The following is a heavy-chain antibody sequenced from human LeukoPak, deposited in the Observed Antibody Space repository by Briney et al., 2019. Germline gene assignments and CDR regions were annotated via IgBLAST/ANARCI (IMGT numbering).Heavy chain of an antibody. CDR2: IDTWGTTI. V-gene: IGHV3-48*01. D-gene: IGHD3-3*02. CDR3: AVLGTRGRIDY. Sequence: GGSLRLSCSASGFTFRDYTMNWVRQAPGKGLEWLSYIDTWGTTIYYADSVKGRFTMSRDNAKNSLYLQMNSLRAEDTAVYFCAVLGTRGRIDYWGQGTLVTVSS. J-gene: IGHJ4*02. CDR1: GFTFRDYT.